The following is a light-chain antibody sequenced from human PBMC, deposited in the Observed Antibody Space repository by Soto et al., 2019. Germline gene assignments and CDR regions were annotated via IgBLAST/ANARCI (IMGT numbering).Light chain of an antibody. V-gene: IGLV2-23*02. CDR2: EVS. CDR1: SSDVESDNL. CDR3: CSYAGTSTYV. Sequence: QSVLTQPASVSGSPGQSITISCTGTSSDVESDNLVSWYQQHPGKAPKFMIYEVSKRPSGVSNRFSGSRSGNTASLTISGLQAEDEADYYCCSYAGTSTYVFGTGTKVTVL. J-gene: IGLJ1*01.